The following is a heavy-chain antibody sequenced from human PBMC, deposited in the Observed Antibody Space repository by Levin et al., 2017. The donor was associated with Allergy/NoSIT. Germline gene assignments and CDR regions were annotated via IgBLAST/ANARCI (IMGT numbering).Heavy chain of an antibody. CDR1: GFIFSQYW. CDR3: ARDSV. J-gene: IGHJ6*02. CDR2: IKPDGSEK. V-gene: IGHV3-7*01. Sequence: GESLKISCAASGFIFSQYWMSWVRQAPGKGLEWVANIKPDGSEKYYVDSVKGRFTISRDNAKNSLYLQMNSLRAEDTAVYYCARDSVWGQGTTVTVSS.